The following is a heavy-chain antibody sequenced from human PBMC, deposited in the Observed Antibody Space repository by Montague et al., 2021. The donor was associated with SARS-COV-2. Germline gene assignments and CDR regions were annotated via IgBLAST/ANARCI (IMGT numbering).Heavy chain of an antibody. V-gene: IGHV4-39*01. D-gene: IGHD4-17*01. Sequence: SETLSLTCTVSGDSVSSSDHYWGWIRQPPGKGLEWLGIVYYSGXTXYXXXXKGRVTISIDASKNQFSLKLNSLTATDTAIYHCARRRLREDYFDFWGQGTLVTVSS. CDR3: ARRRLREDYFDF. CDR1: GDSVSSSDHY. J-gene: IGHJ4*02. CDR2: VYYSGXT.